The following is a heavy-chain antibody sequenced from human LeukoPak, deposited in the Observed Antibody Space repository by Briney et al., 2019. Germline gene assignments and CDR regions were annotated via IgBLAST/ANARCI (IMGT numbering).Heavy chain of an antibody. D-gene: IGHD4-17*01. CDR2: INPSGGST. V-gene: IGHV1-46*01. Sequence: GASVKVSCKASGYTFTSYHMHWVRQAPGQGLEWMGIINPSGGSTNYAQRFRGRVTMTRDMSTGTVYMELSSLTSEDTAVYYCARGATPTVTYRGPFDYWGQGTLVTVSS. J-gene: IGHJ4*02. CDR1: GYTFTSYH. CDR3: ARGATPTVTYRGPFDY.